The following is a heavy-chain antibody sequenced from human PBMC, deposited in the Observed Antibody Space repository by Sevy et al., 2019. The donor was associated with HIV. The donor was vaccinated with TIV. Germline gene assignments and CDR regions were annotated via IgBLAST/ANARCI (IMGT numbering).Heavy chain of an antibody. CDR3: ASYCSSTSCYPDYYYYYYMDV. J-gene: IGHJ6*03. CDR2: INPNSGGT. Sequence: ASVKVSCKASGYTFTGYYMHWVRQAPGQGLEWMGWINPNSGGTNYAQKFQGRVTMTRDTSISTAYMELTRLRSDDTAVYYCASYCSSTSCYPDYYYYYYMDVWGKGTTVTVSS. CDR1: GYTFTGYY. D-gene: IGHD2-2*01. V-gene: IGHV1-2*02.